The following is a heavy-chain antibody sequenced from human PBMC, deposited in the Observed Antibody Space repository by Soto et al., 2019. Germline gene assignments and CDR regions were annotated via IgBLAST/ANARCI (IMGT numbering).Heavy chain of an antibody. Sequence: QVQLVQSGAEVKKPGASVKVSCKASGYTFTSYDIHWVRQATGQGLEWMGWMNPFSGNTGFAQKFQGRLTMTRDTSTSTAYMDLSSLRSEDTAMYYCARAFTVLRGTGSDYWGQGTLVTVSS. CDR1: GYTFTSYD. J-gene: IGHJ4*02. V-gene: IGHV1-8*01. CDR2: MNPFSGNT. CDR3: ARAFTVLRGTGSDY. D-gene: IGHD1-26*01.